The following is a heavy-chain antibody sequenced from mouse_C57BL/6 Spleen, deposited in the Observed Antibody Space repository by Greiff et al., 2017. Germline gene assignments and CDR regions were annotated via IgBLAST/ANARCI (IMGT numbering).Heavy chain of an antibody. D-gene: IGHD2-5*01. J-gene: IGHJ4*01. Sequence: QVQLQQPGAELVRPGSSVKLSCKASGYTFTSYWMHWVKQRPIQGLEWIGNIDPSDSETHYNQKFKDKATLTVDKSSSTAYMQLSSLTSEDSAVYYCARGGPNYSNFFAMDYWGQGTSVTVSS. CDR2: IDPSDSET. CDR1: GYTFTSYW. V-gene: IGHV1-52*01. CDR3: ARGGPNYSNFFAMDY.